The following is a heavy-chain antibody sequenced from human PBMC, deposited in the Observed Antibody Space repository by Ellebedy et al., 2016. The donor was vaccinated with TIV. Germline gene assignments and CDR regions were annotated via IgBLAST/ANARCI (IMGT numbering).Heavy chain of an antibody. CDR1: GFTFSSYG. J-gene: IGHJ6*02. CDR3: AKDKVFGDSRWEIDV. V-gene: IGHV3-30*18. D-gene: IGHD4-17*01. Sequence: GESLKISCAASGFTFSSYGMHWVRQAQGKGLEWVAVISYDGSNKYYADSVKGRLTIYRDNSKNTLYLQMNSLRAEDTAVYYCAKDKVFGDSRWEIDVWGQGTTVTVSS. CDR2: ISYDGSNK.